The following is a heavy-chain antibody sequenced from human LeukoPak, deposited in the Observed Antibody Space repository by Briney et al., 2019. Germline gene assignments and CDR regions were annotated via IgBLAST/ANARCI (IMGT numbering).Heavy chain of an antibody. J-gene: IGHJ4*02. V-gene: IGHV3-23*01. D-gene: IGHD3-10*02. CDR2: ISGSGSHT. CDR3: SKDVRAYHRPFDY. Sequence: GGSLRLSCAASGFSFRSHAMNWVGQAPGKGLEWVSAISGSGSHTYYADSVRGRFTISRDNSQRTLYLQMNSLRAEDTAVQYWSKDVRAYHRPFDYWGQGTMVTVSS. CDR1: GFSFRSHA.